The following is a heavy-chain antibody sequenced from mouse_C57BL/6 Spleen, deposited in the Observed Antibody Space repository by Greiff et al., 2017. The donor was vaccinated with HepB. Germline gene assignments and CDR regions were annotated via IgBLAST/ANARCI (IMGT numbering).Heavy chain of an antibody. CDR1: GYTFTDYY. D-gene: IGHD1-1*01. V-gene: IGHV1-26*01. J-gene: IGHJ1*03. CDR2: INPNNGGT. Sequence: VQLQQSGPELVKPGASVKISCKASGYTFTDYYMNWVKQSHGKSLEWIGDINPNNGGTSYNQKFKGKATLTVDKSSSTAYMELRSLTSEDSAVYYCAGGYYYGSIYWYFDVWGTGTTVTVSS. CDR3: AGGYYYGSIYWYFDV.